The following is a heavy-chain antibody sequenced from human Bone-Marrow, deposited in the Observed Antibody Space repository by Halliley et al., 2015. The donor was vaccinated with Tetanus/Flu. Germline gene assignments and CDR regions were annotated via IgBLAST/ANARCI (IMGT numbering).Heavy chain of an antibody. CDR3: ARENRGFGRCFDV. D-gene: IGHD3-10*01. Sequence: LVWLGYVFYSGRTDRNPPLSGRVTISVDTSQNQLSLTLNSVTAADTAVYYCARENRGFGRCFDVWDDGTAVIVTS. J-gene: IGHJ6*04. V-gene: IGHV4-59*01. CDR2: VFYSGRT.